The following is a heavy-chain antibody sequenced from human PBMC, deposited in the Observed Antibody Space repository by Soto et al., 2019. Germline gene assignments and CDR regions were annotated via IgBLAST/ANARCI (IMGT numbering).Heavy chain of an antibody. D-gene: IGHD6-6*01. J-gene: IGHJ4*02. CDR2: IIPILGIA. Sequence: GASVKVSCKASGGTFSSYTISWVRQAPGQGIEWMGRIIPILGIANYAQNFKGRVIITAEKSTSTAYMELSSLSFEDTAVFYCARDQDSSSSYFDYWGQGTLVTVSS. V-gene: IGHV1-69*04. CDR3: ARDQDSSSSYFDY. CDR1: GGTFSSYT.